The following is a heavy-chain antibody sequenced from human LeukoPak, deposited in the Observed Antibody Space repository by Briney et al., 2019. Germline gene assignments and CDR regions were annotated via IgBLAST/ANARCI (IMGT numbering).Heavy chain of an antibody. D-gene: IGHD2-8*01. V-gene: IGHV1-46*01. Sequence: ASVKVSCKASGYTFTSYYMHWVRQAPGQGLEWMGIINPSGGSTGYAQKFQGRVTMTRDTSTSTVYMELSSLRSEDTAVYYCARDTCTNGVCYIPWGQGTLVTVSS. CDR1: GYTFTSYY. J-gene: IGHJ5*02. CDR2: INPSGGST. CDR3: ARDTCTNGVCYIP.